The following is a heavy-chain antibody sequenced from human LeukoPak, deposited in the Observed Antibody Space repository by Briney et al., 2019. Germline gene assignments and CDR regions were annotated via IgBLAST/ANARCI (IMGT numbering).Heavy chain of an antibody. CDR1: GGSISSYY. CDR2: IYYSGST. CDR3: ARGPQPHYDYVWGSYRYDY. J-gene: IGHJ4*02. D-gene: IGHD3-16*02. Sequence: SETLSLTCTVSGGSISSYYWSWIRQPPGKGLEWIGYIYYSGSTNYNPSLKSRVTISVDTSKNQFSLKLSSVTAANTAVYYCARGPQPHYDYVWGSYRYDYWGQGTLVTVSS. V-gene: IGHV4-59*01.